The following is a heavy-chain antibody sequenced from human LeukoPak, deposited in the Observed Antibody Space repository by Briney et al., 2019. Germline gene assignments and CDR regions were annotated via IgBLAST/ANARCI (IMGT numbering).Heavy chain of an antibody. CDR1: GGSISTGGYS. CDR3: ARGRLYCSGGSCYSCWFDP. V-gene: IGHV4-30-2*01. D-gene: IGHD2-15*01. CDR2: IYHSGST. J-gene: IGHJ5*02. Sequence: SETLSLTCAVSGGSISTGGYSWSWIRQPPGKGVEWIGYIYHSGSTYYNPSLKSRVTISVDRSKNQISLKLSSVTAADTAVYYCARGRLYCSGGSCYSCWFDPWGQGTLVTVSS.